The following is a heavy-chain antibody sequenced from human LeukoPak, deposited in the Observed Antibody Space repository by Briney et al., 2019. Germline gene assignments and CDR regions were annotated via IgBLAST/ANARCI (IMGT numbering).Heavy chain of an antibody. CDR2: ISSSSSTI. V-gene: IGHV3-48*01. D-gene: IGHD2-2*01. CDR1: GFTFSSYS. J-gene: IGHJ4*02. Sequence: AGSLRLSCAASGFTFSSYSMNWVRQAPGKGLEWISYISSSSSTIYYADSVKGRFTISRDNAKNSLYLQMNSLRAEDTAVYYCARAMWGYCSSTSCSCDYWGQGTLVTVSS. CDR3: ARAMWGYCSSTSCSCDY.